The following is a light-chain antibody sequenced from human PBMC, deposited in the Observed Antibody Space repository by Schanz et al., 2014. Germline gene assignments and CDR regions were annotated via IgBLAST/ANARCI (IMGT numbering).Light chain of an antibody. Sequence: QSVLTQPPSVSAAPGQKVTISCSGSTSNIGNNFVSWYQQLPGAAPKLLIYDNDKRPSGIPDRFSASKSGTSATLAITGLQTGDEADFYCGTWDSSLSAVVFGGGTKLTVL. CDR3: GTWDSSLSAVV. CDR2: DND. V-gene: IGLV1-51*01. J-gene: IGLJ2*01. CDR1: TSNIGNNF.